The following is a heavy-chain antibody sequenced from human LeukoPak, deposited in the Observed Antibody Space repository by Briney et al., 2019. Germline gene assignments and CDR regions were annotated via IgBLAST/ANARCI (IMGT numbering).Heavy chain of an antibody. V-gene: IGHV4-34*01. CDR2: INHSGST. CDR1: GGSFSGYY. CDR3: ARISGYYYGQDY. Sequence: SETLSLTCAVCGGSFSGYYWSWIRQPPGKGLEWIGEINHSGSTNYNPSLKSRVTISVDTSKNQFSLKLSSVTAADTAVYYCARISGYYYGQDYWGQGTLVTVSS. D-gene: IGHD3-22*01. J-gene: IGHJ4*02.